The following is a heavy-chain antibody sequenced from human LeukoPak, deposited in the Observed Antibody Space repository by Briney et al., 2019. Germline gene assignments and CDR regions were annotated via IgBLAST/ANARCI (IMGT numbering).Heavy chain of an antibody. V-gene: IGHV3-23*01. CDR1: GFPFSSYA. CDR3: SKGGQSGPWYSLDC. Sequence: PGGSLRLSCAASGFPFSSYAMSWVRQAPGKGLEWVSGISAGGGDTYYADSVKGRFTISRGNFKNTLYLQMGSLRPEDTAVYFCSKGGQSGPWYSLDCWGQGTLVTVSS. J-gene: IGHJ4*02. CDR2: ISAGGGDT. D-gene: IGHD2-15*01.